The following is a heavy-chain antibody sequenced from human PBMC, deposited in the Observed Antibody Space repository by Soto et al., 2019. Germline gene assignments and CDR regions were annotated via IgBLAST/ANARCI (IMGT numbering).Heavy chain of an antibody. CDR2: INHSGST. CDR3: ARLVRFCGFDP. Sequence: SQTMCLPWPVAAGSIISGGYYWSWIRQYPGKGLECIGYINHSGSTNYNPSLKSRVTISVDTSKNQFSLKLSSVTAADTAVYYCARLVRFCGFDPWGKGTLVTVSS. J-gene: IGHJ5*02. V-gene: IGHV4-30-2*06. D-gene: IGHD3-9*01. CDR1: AGSIISGGYY.